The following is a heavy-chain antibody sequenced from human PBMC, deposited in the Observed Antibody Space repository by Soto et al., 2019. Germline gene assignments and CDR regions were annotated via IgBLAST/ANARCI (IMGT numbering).Heavy chain of an antibody. CDR3: ARSGEHPLDY. Sequence: ASVKVSCKASGYSFTSTGISWVRQAPGQGPEWMGWTSTFNGEAKYAQKLQGRVVLTTDTSTSTAYMEVTSLTSDDTAVYYCARSGEHPLDYWGQGTPVTVSS. D-gene: IGHD1-26*01. CDR1: GYSFTSTG. J-gene: IGHJ4*02. V-gene: IGHV1-18*01. CDR2: TSTFNGEA.